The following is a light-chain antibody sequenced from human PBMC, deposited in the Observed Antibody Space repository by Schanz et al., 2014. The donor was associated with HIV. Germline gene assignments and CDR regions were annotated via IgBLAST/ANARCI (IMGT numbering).Light chain of an antibody. V-gene: IGKV3-15*01. CDR2: GAS. CDR1: QSVNNY. J-gene: IGKJ4*01. CDR3: QYFGNSGGT. Sequence: EIVLTQSPATLSVSPGERATLSCRAGQSVNNYLAWYQQKPGQTPRLLIYGASTRATGIPARFSGSGSGTDFTLTISSLEPEDFAVYYCQYFGNSGGTFGGGTKVEIK.